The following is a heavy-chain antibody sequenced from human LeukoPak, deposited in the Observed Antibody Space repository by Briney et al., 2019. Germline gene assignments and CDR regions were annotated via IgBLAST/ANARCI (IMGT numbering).Heavy chain of an antibody. CDR3: AKDLGTLAARPPFDY. CDR2: ISGSGGST. Sequence: GGSLRLSCAPSGFTVSSNYMSWVRQAPGKGLEWVSAISGSGGSTYYADSVKGRFTISRDNSKNTLYLQMNSLRAEDTAVYYCAKDLGTLAARPPFDYWGQGTLVTVSS. J-gene: IGHJ4*02. V-gene: IGHV3-23*01. D-gene: IGHD6-6*01. CDR1: GFTVSSNY.